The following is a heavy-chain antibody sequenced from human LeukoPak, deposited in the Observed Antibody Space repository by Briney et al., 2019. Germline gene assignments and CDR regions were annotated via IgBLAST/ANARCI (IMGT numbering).Heavy chain of an antibody. CDR2: IGANGDRI. J-gene: IGHJ4*02. CDR1: GFTFGSYA. CDR3: TRDPDTASKVDY. D-gene: IGHD5-18*01. Sequence: GGSLRLSCAASGFTFGSYAMSWVRQAPGKGLEWVSSIGANGDRIYSADSVKGRLTISRDNSKKTLFLQMNSLRAEDTAVYYCTRDPDTASKVDYWGQGTLVTVSS. V-gene: IGHV3-23*01.